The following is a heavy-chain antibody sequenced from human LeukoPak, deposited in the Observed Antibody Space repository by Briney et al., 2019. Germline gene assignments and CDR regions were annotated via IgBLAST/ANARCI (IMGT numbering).Heavy chain of an antibody. J-gene: IGHJ3*02. V-gene: IGHV4-39*01. CDR1: GGSISSSSYY. D-gene: IGHD5-18*01. CDR2: IYYSGST. CDR3: ARRPRGYSYGYSKFTFDI. Sequence: PSETLSLTCTVSGGSISSSSYYWGWIRQPPGKGLEWIGSIYYSGSTYYNPSLKSRVTISVDTSKNQFSLKLSSVTAADTAVYYCARRPRGYSYGYSKFTFDIWGQGTMVTVSS.